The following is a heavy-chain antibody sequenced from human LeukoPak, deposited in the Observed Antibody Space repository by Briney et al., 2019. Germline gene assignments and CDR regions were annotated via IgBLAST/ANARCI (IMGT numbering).Heavy chain of an antibody. D-gene: IGHD5-12*01. J-gene: IGHJ4*02. CDR2: ISGNGGST. Sequence: GGSLRLSCVASGFSFSSYVMNWVRQAPGTGLEWVSAISGNGGSTYYADSVKGRFTISRDNAKNTLYLQMNSLRAEDTAVYYCARGYSGYFYYWGQGTLVTVSS. CDR3: ARGYSGYFYY. V-gene: IGHV3-23*01. CDR1: GFSFSSYV.